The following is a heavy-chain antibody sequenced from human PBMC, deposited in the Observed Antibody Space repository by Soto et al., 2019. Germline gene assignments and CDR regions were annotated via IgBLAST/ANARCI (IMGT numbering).Heavy chain of an antibody. Sequence: ASVKVSCKASGGTFSSYAISWVRQAPGQGLEWMGGIIPIFGTANYAQKFQGRVTITADESTSTAYMELSSLRSEDTAVYYCARGEGGSSSSFFAFDIWGQGTMVTVSS. D-gene: IGHD6-6*01. V-gene: IGHV1-69*13. CDR2: IIPIFGTA. CDR1: GGTFSSYA. CDR3: ARGEGGSSSSFFAFDI. J-gene: IGHJ3*02.